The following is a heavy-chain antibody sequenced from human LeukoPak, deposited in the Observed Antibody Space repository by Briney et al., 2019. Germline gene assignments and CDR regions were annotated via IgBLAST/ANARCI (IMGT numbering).Heavy chain of an antibody. CDR3: AKGFYGSRYWYFDR. CDR2: ISYDGSNE. V-gene: IGHV3-30*04. D-gene: IGHD3-10*01. J-gene: IGHJ2*01. Sequence: GRSLRLSCAASGFTFSSYVMHWVRQAPGKGLEWVAIISYDGSNEYYADSVKGRFTISRDNSRNTLYLQMNSLRAEDTAVYYCAKGFYGSRYWYFDRWGRGTPVTVSS. CDR1: GFTFSSYV.